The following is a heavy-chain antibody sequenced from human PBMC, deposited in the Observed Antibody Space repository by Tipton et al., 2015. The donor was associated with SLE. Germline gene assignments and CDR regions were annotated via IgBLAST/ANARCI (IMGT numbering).Heavy chain of an antibody. D-gene: IGHD2-21*02. V-gene: IGHV3-74*01. CDR1: GFTFSSYW. J-gene: IGHJ4*02. Sequence: SLRLSCAASGFTFSSYWMSCVRQAPGKGLVWVSRINTDGSTTSYADSVKGRFTISRDNAKNTLYLEMNSLRAEDTAVYYCASGPDDFSFDYWGQGTLVTVSS. CDR2: INTDGSTT. CDR3: ASGPDDFSFDY.